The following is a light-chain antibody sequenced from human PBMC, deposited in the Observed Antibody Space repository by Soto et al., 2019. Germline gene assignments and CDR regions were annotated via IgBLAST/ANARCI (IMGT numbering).Light chain of an antibody. CDR2: NNN. Sequence: QSVLTQPPSASGTPGQRVTISCSGSSSNIGSNAVNWYQQLPGTAPKLLIYNNNQRPSGVPERFSGSKSGTSASLAISGLQSEDEADYYCAAWDDSLRGLFGTGTKLTVL. J-gene: IGLJ1*01. V-gene: IGLV1-44*01. CDR3: AAWDDSLRGL. CDR1: SSNIGSNA.